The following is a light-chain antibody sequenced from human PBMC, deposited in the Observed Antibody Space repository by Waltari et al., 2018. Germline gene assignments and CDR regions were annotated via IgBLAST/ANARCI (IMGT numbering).Light chain of an antibody. CDR2: HAS. V-gene: IGKV3-20*01. Sequence: EIVLTQSPGTLSLSPGERATLSCRASQSLSIYLAWYQQKPGRAPRLLIYHASSRATGLPDRFSGSGSGTDFSLTISRLEPEDFAVYYCQHYVSLPVTFGQGTKVEIK. CDR1: QSLSIY. J-gene: IGKJ1*01. CDR3: QHYVSLPVT.